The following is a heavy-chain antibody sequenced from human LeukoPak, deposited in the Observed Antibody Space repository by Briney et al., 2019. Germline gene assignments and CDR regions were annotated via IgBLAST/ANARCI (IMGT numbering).Heavy chain of an antibody. CDR2: ISSSSSYI. V-gene: IGHV3-21*01. D-gene: IGHD6-6*01. Sequence: GSLRLSCAASGFTFSSYSMNWVRQAPGKGLEWVSSISSSSSYIYYADSVKGRFTISRDNAKNSLYLQMNSLRAEDTAVYYCARDISSSYYYYMDVWGKGTTVTVSS. CDR1: GFTFSSYS. CDR3: ARDISSSYYYYMDV. J-gene: IGHJ6*03.